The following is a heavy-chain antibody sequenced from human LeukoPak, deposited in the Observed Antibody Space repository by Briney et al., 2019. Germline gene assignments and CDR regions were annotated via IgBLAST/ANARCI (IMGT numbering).Heavy chain of an antibody. CDR3: ARGRYSSGWYGGY. CDR2: IIPIFGTA. CDR1: GYTFTGYY. V-gene: IGHV1-69*06. Sequence: SVKVSCKASGYTFTGYYMHWVRQAPGQGLEWMGGIIPIFGTANYAQKFQGRVTITADKSTSTAYMELSSLRSEDTSVYYCARGRYSSGWYGGYWGQGTLVTVSS. D-gene: IGHD6-19*01. J-gene: IGHJ4*02.